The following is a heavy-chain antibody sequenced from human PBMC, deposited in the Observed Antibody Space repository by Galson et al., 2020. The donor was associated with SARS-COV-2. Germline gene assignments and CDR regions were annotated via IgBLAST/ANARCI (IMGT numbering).Heavy chain of an antibody. V-gene: IGHV1-24*01. J-gene: IGHJ5*02. CDR3: ATGGITIFVVVIQNWFDP. D-gene: IGHD3-3*01. CDR1: GYTLTELS. Sequence: ASVKVSCKVSGYTLTELSMHWVRQAPGKGLEWMGGFDPEDGETIYAQKFQGRVTMTEDTSTDTAYMELSRLRSEDTAVYYCATGGITIFVVVIQNWFDPCCQGTLCTVSS. CDR2: FDPEDGET.